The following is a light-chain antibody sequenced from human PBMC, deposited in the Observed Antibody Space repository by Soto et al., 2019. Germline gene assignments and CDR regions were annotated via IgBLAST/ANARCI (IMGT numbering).Light chain of an antibody. CDR1: QSVADN. CDR2: GAS. Sequence: EVVMKQSPATLSVSPGERVTLSCRSSQSVADNLAWFQQKPGQGPRLLIYGASTRATGIPARFSGSGSGTEFTLTISSLQPEDFAVYYCQQYNNSWTFGQGTKVDIK. V-gene: IGKV3-15*01. CDR3: QQYNNSWT. J-gene: IGKJ1*01.